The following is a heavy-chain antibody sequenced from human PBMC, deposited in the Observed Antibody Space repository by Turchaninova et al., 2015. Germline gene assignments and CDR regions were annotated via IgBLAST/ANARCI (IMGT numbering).Heavy chain of an antibody. V-gene: IGHV4-59*02. J-gene: IGHJ4*02. Sequence: QVQLRESGPGLVKTSETLSLTCTVPGVYGNSYYWSWIRKPPGQGLAGIGGIYYGGNSSDSSSLKSRVTMSIETSKNQSSLNLRSVTAADTALYYCARETSPRGWHSFDYWGQGALITVSS. CDR3: ARETSPRGWHSFDY. CDR2: IYYGGNS. CDR1: GVYGNSYY. D-gene: IGHD6-19*01.